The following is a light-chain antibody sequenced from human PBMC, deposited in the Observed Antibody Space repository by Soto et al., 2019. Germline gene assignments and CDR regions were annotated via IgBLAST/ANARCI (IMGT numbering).Light chain of an antibody. CDR3: QHYHNLPRT. J-gene: IGKJ2*01. CDR1: ETISAD. V-gene: IGKV3-15*01. CDR2: AAS. Sequence: ISMTQSPPTLSVSPGGRVTLSCEASETISADLAWYHHRPGQAPRLLIYAASTRAPGVPARFSGSGSGTDITLAIANLQIEDFGLYNCQHYHNLPRTFGQGTKLEIK.